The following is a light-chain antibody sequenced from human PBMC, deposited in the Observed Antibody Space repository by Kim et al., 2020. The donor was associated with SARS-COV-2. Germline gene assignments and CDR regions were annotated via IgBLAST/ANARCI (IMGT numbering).Light chain of an antibody. J-gene: IGKJ4*01. V-gene: IGKV3-11*01. CDR3: QQRSNWPPLT. Sequence: EILLTQSPATLSLSPGERATLSCRASQSVSTYLAWYQHKPGQAPRLLIYDASNRATGIPDRFSGSGSGTDFTLTISSLEPEDFAVYYCQQRSNWPPLTFGGGTKVDIK. CDR2: DAS. CDR1: QSVSTY.